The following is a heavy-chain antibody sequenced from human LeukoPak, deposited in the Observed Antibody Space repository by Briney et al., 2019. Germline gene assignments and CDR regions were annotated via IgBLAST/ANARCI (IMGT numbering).Heavy chain of an antibody. CDR2: ISAGGHNT. Sequence: PGGSLRLSCDASGFSFSDYAMHWVRQAPGKGLEWVSGISAGGHNTYYADSVKGRFTISRDNSKNTLFVQMKSLSSDDTAAYYCANQPERYCSGGSCLPSTGWGQGTLVTVSS. D-gene: IGHD2-15*01. V-gene: IGHV3-23*01. CDR1: GFSFSDYA. CDR3: ANQPERYCSGGSCLPSTG. J-gene: IGHJ4*02.